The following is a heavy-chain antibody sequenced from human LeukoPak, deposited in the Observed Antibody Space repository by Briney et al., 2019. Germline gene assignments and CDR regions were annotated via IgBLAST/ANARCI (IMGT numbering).Heavy chain of an antibody. V-gene: IGHV4-4*02. CDR2: IYHSGST. CDR3: AKRDRPCSGDCSAPYYFDY. J-gene: IGHJ4*02. CDR1: GGSISSSKW. D-gene: IGHD2-21*02. Sequence: SETLSLTCAVSGGSISSSKWWSWVRQPPGKGLEWIGEIYHSGSTNYNPSLKSRVTISVDKSKNQFSLKLSSVTAADTAVYYCAKRDRPCSGDCSAPYYFDYWGQGTLVTVSS.